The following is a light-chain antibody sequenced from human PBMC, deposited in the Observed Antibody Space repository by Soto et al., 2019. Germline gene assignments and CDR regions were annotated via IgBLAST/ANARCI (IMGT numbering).Light chain of an antibody. CDR3: QQRSNWPPGYS. CDR1: QSVSSY. J-gene: IGKJ2*01. Sequence: EIVLTQSRATLSLSPGERATLSCRASQSVSSYLACYQQKPGQAPRLLIYDASNRATGITARFSGSVSGTDFTLTISSIEPEDFAVYYCQQRSNWPPGYSFGQGTKLEI. V-gene: IGKV3-11*01. CDR2: DAS.